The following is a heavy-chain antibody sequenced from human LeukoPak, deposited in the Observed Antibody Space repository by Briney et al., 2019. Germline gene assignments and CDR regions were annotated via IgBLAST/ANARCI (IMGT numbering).Heavy chain of an antibody. CDR1: GFPLSIYY. Sequence: GGSLRLSCASSGFPLSIYYMNWVRQAPGKGLEWVSIIYSGGTTYYADSVKGRFTISRDTSKNTLSLQMNNLRAEDTAVYFCARVGYHFNWNLYLWGRGTLVTVSS. J-gene: IGHJ2*01. D-gene: IGHD2-15*01. V-gene: IGHV3-53*01. CDR2: IYSGGTT. CDR3: ARVGYHFNWNLYL.